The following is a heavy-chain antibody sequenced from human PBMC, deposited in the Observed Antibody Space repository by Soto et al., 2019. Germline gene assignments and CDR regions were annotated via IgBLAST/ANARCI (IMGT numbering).Heavy chain of an antibody. Sequence: EVQLVESGGGLVKPGGSLRLACVASGFTFSNTWMTWVRQAPGKGLEWVGRIKSKTHGGTTDYAAPVKGRFTISRDDSTNTLYLQMNSLRTVVTALYYCTTTAGINMIVVVDTIDSWGQGTLVTVSS. D-gene: IGHD3-22*01. CDR2: IKSKTHGGTT. CDR1: GFTFSNTW. V-gene: IGHV3-15*01. J-gene: IGHJ4*02. CDR3: TTTAGINMIVVVDTIDS.